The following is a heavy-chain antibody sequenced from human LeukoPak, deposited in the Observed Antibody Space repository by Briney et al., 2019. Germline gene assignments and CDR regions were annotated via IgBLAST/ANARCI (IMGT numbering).Heavy chain of an antibody. Sequence: PSETLSLTCNVSGGSFTNHFWNWIRQPPGKGLEWIGEISGNGNTRYRPSLRSRVTISVDTSKNQFSLRLNSVTAADTAVYYCARDPGGTGTSDFDFWGQGTLVTVSS. V-gene: IGHV4-59*11. CDR3: ARDPGGTGTSDFDF. J-gene: IGHJ4*02. CDR1: GGSFTNHF. CDR2: ISGNGNT. D-gene: IGHD1-7*01.